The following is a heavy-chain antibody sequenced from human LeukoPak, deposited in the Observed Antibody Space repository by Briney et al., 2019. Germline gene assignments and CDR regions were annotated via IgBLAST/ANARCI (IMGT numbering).Heavy chain of an antibody. CDR3: AKEKKNLPGMFDY. CDR1: GFTFSSYG. V-gene: IGHV3-9*01. Sequence: GGSLRLSCGASGFTFSSYGMHWVRQAPGKGLEWVSGISWNSGSIGYADSVKGRFTISRDNAKNSLYLQMNGLRAEDTAFYYCAKEKKNLPGMFDYWGQGTLVTVSS. CDR2: ISWNSGSI. D-gene: IGHD3-10*02. J-gene: IGHJ4*02.